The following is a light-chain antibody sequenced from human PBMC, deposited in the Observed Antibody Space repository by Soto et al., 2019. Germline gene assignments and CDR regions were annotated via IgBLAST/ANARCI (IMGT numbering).Light chain of an antibody. CDR3: LLDFSYFWA. J-gene: IGKJ1*01. V-gene: IGKV1-6*01. CDR2: AAS. CDR1: QGIRSA. Sequence: IQMTQSPSTLSASVGDRVTITCRASQGIRSALGWYQQKPGKVPKLLIYAASTLQSGVLSRFSGSGSGTDFTLTISSLQPEDFATYYCLLDFSYFWAFGQGTKVDIK.